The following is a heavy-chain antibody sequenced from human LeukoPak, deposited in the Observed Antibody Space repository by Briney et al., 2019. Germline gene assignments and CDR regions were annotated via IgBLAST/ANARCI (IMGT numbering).Heavy chain of an antibody. CDR2: INHSGST. CDR3: ARIERRYCSGGSCKRGSFDY. J-gene: IGHJ4*02. CDR1: GGSFSGYY. V-gene: IGHV4-34*01. Sequence: SETLSLTCAVYGGSFSGYYWGWIRQPPGKGLEWIGEINHSGSTNYNPSPKSRVTISVDTSKNQFSLKLSSVTAADTAVYYCARIERRYCSGGSCKRGSFDYWGQGTLVTVSS. D-gene: IGHD2-15*01.